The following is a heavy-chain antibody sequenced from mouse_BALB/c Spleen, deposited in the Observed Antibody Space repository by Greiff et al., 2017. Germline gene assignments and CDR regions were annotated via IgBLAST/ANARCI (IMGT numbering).Heavy chain of an antibody. V-gene: IGHV1-69*02. J-gene: IGHJ4*01. Sequence: QVQLQQPGAELVRPGASVKLSCKASGYPFTSSWINWVKQRPGQGLEWIGNIYPSDSYTNYNQKFKDKATLTVDKSSSTAYMQLSSPTSEDSAVYYCTRGGYDNYAMDYWGQGTSVTVSS. CDR3: TRGGYDNYAMDY. CDR2: IYPSDSYT. CDR1: GYPFTSSW. D-gene: IGHD2-2*01.